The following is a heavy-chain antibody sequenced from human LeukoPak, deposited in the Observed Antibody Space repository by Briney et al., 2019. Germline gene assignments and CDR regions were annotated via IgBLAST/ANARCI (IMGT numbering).Heavy chain of an antibody. CDR1: GGSISSSSYY. J-gene: IGHJ4*02. D-gene: IGHD1-26*01. Sequence: SETLSLTCTVSGGSISSSSYYWGWIRQPPGKGLEWIGSIYYSGSTYYNPSLKSRVTISVDTSKNQFSLKLSSVTAADTAVYCCARNRELLPLDYWGQGTLVTVSS. V-gene: IGHV4-39*01. CDR3: ARNRELLPLDY. CDR2: IYYSGST.